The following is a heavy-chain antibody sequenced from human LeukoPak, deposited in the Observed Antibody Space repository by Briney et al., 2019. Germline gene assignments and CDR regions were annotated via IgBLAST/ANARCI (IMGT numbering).Heavy chain of an antibody. CDR3: AKAPPAATNYYYGMDV. CDR1: GFTFNNYA. D-gene: IGHD2-15*01. J-gene: IGHJ6*02. Sequence: GGSLRLSCAASGFTFNNYAMTWVRQAPGKGLEWVSAVSGRGDATYYADSVKGRFTISRDDSKNTLYLQMNSLRAEDTAVYHCAKAPPAATNYYYGMDVWGQGTTVTASS. V-gene: IGHV3-23*01. CDR2: VSGRGDAT.